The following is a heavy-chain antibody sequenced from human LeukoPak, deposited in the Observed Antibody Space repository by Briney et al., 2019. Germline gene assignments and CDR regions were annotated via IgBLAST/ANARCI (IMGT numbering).Heavy chain of an antibody. D-gene: IGHD6-19*01. V-gene: IGHV3-7*05. J-gene: IGHJ3*02. Sequence: PGGSLRLSCAASGFTFSSYWMSWVRQAPGKGLEWVANIRQDGSEKYCVDSVKGRFTISRDNTKNSLYLQMNSLRAEDTAVYYCARGLAVAGASDIWGQGTMVTVSS. CDR3: ARGLAVAGASDI. CDR2: IRQDGSEK. CDR1: GFTFSSYW.